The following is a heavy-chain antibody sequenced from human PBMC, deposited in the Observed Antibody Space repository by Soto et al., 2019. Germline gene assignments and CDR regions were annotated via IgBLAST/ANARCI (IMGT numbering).Heavy chain of an antibody. Sequence: SETLSLTCSVSGGSVSGNYWTWIRQPPGKGLEWIGHIHSSGTTYRPSLKSRVTIAVDTSKNQLSLQLTSVTAADTAVYYCARGGSPAPKYYYYGVDVWGQGTTVTVSS. CDR3: ARGGSPAPKYYYYGVDV. CDR1: GGSVSGNY. V-gene: IGHV4-59*02. J-gene: IGHJ6*02. D-gene: IGHD6-13*01. CDR2: IHSSGT.